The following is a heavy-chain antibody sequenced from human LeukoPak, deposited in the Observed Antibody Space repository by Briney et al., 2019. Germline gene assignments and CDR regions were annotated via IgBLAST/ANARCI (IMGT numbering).Heavy chain of an antibody. Sequence: GGSLRLSFAASGFTVITNDMTWVRQAPGKGLEWVSVLYSDGNTKYADSVQGRFTMSRDNSKNTLYLEMNSLSPDDTAVYYCARGVEPLAVNTLAYWGRGTLVTVSS. CDR1: GFTVITND. CDR2: LYSDGNT. CDR3: ARGVEPLAVNTLAY. D-gene: IGHD1-1*01. J-gene: IGHJ4*02. V-gene: IGHV3-53*01.